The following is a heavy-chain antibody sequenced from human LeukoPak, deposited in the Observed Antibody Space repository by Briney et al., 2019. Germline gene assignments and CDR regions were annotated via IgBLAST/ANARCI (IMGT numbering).Heavy chain of an antibody. CDR2: ISYGGSNK. CDR3: AKALGGITIFGVVIPSYYYYGMDV. D-gene: IGHD3-3*01. Sequence: GGSLRLSCVDSGITFSRYWMSWVRQAPGKGLEWVAVISYGGSNKYYADSVKGRFTISRDNSKNTLYLQMNSLRAEDTAVYYCAKALGGITIFGVVIPSYYYYGMDVWGQGTTVTVSS. V-gene: IGHV3-30*18. CDR1: GITFSRYW. J-gene: IGHJ6*02.